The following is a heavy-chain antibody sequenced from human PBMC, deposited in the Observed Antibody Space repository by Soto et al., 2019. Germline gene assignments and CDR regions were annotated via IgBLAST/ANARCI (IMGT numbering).Heavy chain of an antibody. D-gene: IGHD1-1*01. V-gene: IGHV1-2*02. CDR1: GYTFSAYF. J-gene: IGHJ4*02. Sequence: ASVKVSCKASGYTFSAYFIHWVRQAPGQRLEWMGWMNPKSDGTSSAEKFQGRVTLTWDTSITTAYMDLTRLTSDDTAVYYCAREIEVTGSRSFDYWGQGTLVTVSS. CDR3: AREIEVTGSRSFDY. CDR2: MNPKSDGT.